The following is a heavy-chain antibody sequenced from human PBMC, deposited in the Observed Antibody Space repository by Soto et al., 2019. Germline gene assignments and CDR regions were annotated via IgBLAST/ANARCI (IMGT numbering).Heavy chain of an antibody. V-gene: IGHV3-33*01. CDR2: LWHDGSIQ. CDR1: GFSLSKYG. J-gene: IGHJ4*02. Sequence: QVQLVESGGGVVQPGRSLRLSCAASGFSLSKYGMHLVRQAPGKGLEWVAVLWHDGSIQQYADSVKGRFTISRDNSKNTLSLQMNSLRAEDTAMYYCATDKSSSPFDYWGPGTLVTVSS. CDR3: ATDKSSSPFDY. D-gene: IGHD2-2*01.